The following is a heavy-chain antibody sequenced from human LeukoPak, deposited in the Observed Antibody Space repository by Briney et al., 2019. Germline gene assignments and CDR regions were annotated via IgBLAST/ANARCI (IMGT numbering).Heavy chain of an antibody. CDR2: ISGSGGST. J-gene: IGHJ4*02. D-gene: IGHD3-10*01. V-gene: IGHV3-23*01. Sequence: GRSLRLSCAASGFTFSRYGMHWVRQAPGKGLEWVSAISGSGGSTYYADSVKGRFTISRDNSKNTLYLQMNSLRAEDTAVYYCAKRGDYFDYWGQGTLVTVSS. CDR3: AKRGDYFDY. CDR1: GFTFSRYG.